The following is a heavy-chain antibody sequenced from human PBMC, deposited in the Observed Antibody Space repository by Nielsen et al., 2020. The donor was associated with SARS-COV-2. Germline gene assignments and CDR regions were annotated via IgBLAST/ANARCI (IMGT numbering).Heavy chain of an antibody. CDR1: GYTFTSYG. CDR2: IIPIFGTA. D-gene: IGHD5-18*01. CDR3: ASGYSYGRYYYYGMDV. Sequence: SVKVSCKASGYTFTSYGISWVRQAPGQGLEWMGGIIPIFGTANYAQKFQGRVTITADESTSTAYMELSSLRSEDTAVYYCASGYSYGRYYYYGMDVWGQGTTVTVSS. J-gene: IGHJ6*02. V-gene: IGHV1-69*13.